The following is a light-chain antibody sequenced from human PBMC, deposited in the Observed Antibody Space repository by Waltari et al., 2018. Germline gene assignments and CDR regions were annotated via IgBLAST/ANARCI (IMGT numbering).Light chain of an antibody. CDR3: QVWDPSTDHVL. CDR2: EGS. CDR1: NIGRDR. J-gene: IGLJ2*01. V-gene: IGLV3-21*02. Sequence: SYVLTQPPSVSVAPGPTARLAGGGGNIGRDRGQWYPQKPGQAPVMVFLEGSDRPLGIPDRIPGAKSGNTATLTISGIEAGDEAAYYCQVWDPSTDHVLFGGGTKLTVL.